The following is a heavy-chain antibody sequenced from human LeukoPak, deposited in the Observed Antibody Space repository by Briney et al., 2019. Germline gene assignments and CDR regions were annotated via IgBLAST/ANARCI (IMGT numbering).Heavy chain of an antibody. CDR3: ARDKDYYYYGMDV. J-gene: IGHJ6*02. Sequence: PGRSLRLSCAASGFTFSSYGMHWVRQAPGKGLEWVANIKQDGSEKYYVDSVKGRFTISRDNAKNSLYLQMNSLRAEDTAVYYCARDKDYYYYGMDVWGQGTTVTVSS. CDR2: IKQDGSEK. CDR1: GFTFSSYG. V-gene: IGHV3-7*01.